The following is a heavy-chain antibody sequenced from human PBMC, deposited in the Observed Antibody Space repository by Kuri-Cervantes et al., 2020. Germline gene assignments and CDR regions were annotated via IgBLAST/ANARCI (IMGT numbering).Heavy chain of an antibody. D-gene: IGHD4-17*01. CDR3: AREKMTTVTHVGWFDP. CDR2: ISAYNGNT. Sequence: ASVKVSCKASGYTFTSYGISWVRQAPGQGLEWMGWISAYNGNTNYAQKFQGRVTITADKSTSTAYMELSSLRSEDTAVYYCAREKMTTVTHVGWFDPWGQGTLVTVSS. J-gene: IGHJ5*02. V-gene: IGHV1-18*01. CDR1: GYTFTSYG.